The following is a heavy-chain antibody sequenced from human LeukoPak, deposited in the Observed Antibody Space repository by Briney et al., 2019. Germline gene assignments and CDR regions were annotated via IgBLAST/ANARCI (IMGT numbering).Heavy chain of an antibody. Sequence: QSGGSLRLSCAASGFTFSGSAFHWVRQASGKGLEWVGRIRDRLNNYATTYAASVKGRFTISRDDSKNTAYLQMNSLKTEDTAVYYCAKDPRRFLEWLLYGLYFDYWGQGTLVTVSS. J-gene: IGHJ4*02. CDR2: IRDRLNNYAT. CDR1: GFTFSGSA. V-gene: IGHV3-73*01. D-gene: IGHD3-3*01. CDR3: AKDPRRFLEWLLYGLYFDY.